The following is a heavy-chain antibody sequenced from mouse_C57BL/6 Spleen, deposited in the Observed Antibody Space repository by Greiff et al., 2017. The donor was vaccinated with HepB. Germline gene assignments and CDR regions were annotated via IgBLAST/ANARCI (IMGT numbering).Heavy chain of an antibody. CDR3: ARCYYGSSPWFAY. D-gene: IGHD1-1*01. CDR2: ISGGGGNY. J-gene: IGHJ3*01. CDR1: GFTFSSYT. Sequence: EVQVVESGGGLVKPGGSLKLSCAASGFTFSSYTMSWVRQTPEKRLEWVATISGGGGNYYYPDSVKGRFTISRDNAKNTLYLQMSSLRSEDTALYYCARCYYGSSPWFAYWGQGTLVTVSA. V-gene: IGHV5-9*01.